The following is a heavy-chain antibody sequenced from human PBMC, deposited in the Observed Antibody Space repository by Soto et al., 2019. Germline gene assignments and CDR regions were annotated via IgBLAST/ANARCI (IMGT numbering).Heavy chain of an antibody. CDR1: GFSFSNSGVG. CDR2: IYWDDDK. V-gene: IGHV2-5*02. CDR3: SHRQGGVFGGGGVSFDF. D-gene: IGHD3-16*01. J-gene: IGHJ3*01. Sequence: GPTLVNPTQTLTLTCTFSGFSFSNSGVGVGWIRQPPGKALEWLALIYWDDDKRYSPSLKSRLTITKDTSKNQVVLTITNMNLGDTATFFFSHRQGGVFGGGGVSFDFWGKGKMVTVS.